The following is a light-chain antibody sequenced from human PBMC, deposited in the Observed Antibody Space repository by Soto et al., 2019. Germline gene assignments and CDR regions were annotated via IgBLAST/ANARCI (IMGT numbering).Light chain of an antibody. Sequence: QSALPQPASGSGSPGQSITISCTGTSSDVGGYNYVSWYQQHPGKAPKLMIYDVSNRPSGVSNRFSGSKSGNTASLTISGLQAEDEADYYCSSYTSSSTLEVVFGGGTKVTVL. CDR2: DVS. J-gene: IGLJ2*01. CDR3: SSYTSSSTLEVV. CDR1: SSDVGGYNY. V-gene: IGLV2-14*01.